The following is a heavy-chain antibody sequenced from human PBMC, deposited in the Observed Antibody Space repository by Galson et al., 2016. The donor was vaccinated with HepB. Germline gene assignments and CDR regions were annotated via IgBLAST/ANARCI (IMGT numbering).Heavy chain of an antibody. V-gene: IGHV3-21*01. D-gene: IGHD3-10*01. J-gene: IGHJ6*02. Sequence: SLRLSCAASGFAFSTYSMNWVRQAPGKGLEWVASIGSTGGDINYADSVKGRFTISRDNAKRSLLLQMSSLRAEDTAVYYCTRDSYGTMVRGVWGCMDVWGQGTTVTVSS. CDR1: GFAFSTYS. CDR2: IGSTGGDI. CDR3: TRDSYGTMVRGVWGCMDV.